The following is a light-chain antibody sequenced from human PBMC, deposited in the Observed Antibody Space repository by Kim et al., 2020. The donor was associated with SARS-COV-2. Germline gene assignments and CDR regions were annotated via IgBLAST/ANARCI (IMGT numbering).Light chain of an antibody. CDR2: KAS. J-gene: IGKJ2*01. CDR3: QQYNRPSYT. CDR1: ENIYGW. V-gene: IGKV1-5*03. Sequence: DIQMTQSPSTLSASVGDRVTITCRASENIYGWMAWYQQRPGKAPNLLIYKASTLESGVPSRFSGGGSAAEFTLTISSLQPDDSATYYCQQYNRPSYTFGQGTKVDIK.